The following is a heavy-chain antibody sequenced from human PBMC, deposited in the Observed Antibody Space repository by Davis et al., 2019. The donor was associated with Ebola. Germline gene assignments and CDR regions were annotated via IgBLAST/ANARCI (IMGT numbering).Heavy chain of an antibody. Sequence: SETLSLTCAVYGGSFSGYYWSWIRQPPGKGLEWIGEINHSGSTNYNPSLKSRVTISVDTSKNQFSLKLSSVTAADTAVYYCARTPRVAGHFDYWGQGTLVTVSS. J-gene: IGHJ4*02. CDR3: ARTPRVAGHFDY. CDR2: INHSGST. CDR1: GGSFSGYY. D-gene: IGHD6-19*01. V-gene: IGHV4-34*01.